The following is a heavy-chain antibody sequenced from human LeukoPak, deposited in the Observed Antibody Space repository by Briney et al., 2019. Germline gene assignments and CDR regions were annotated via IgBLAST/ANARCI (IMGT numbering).Heavy chain of an antibody. CDR3: ARVGRGDWFDP. CDR2: MYTDGDT. Sequence: SETLSLTCDVSGASISGYWWSWIRQPAGKGLEWIGRMYTDGDTNYNPALKSRVTISVDTSKNQFSLKLSSVTAADTAVYYCARVGRGDWFDPWGQGTLVTVSS. CDR1: GASISGYW. J-gene: IGHJ5*02. V-gene: IGHV4-4*07. D-gene: IGHD3-10*01.